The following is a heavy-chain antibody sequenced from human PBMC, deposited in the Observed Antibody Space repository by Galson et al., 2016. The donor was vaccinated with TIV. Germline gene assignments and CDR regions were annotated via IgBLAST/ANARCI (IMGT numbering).Heavy chain of an antibody. CDR2: INAGNGNT. V-gene: IGHV1-3*01. J-gene: IGHJ5*02. Sequence: SVKVSCKASGYIFTTYAIHWVRQAPGQRLEWMGWINAGNGNTKYSQTFQGRVTFTRDTSASTAYMELSSLRSADTAVYYCAREGPIAVAGPNWFDPWGQGTLVTVSS. CDR3: AREGPIAVAGPNWFDP. CDR1: GYIFTTYA. D-gene: IGHD6-13*01.